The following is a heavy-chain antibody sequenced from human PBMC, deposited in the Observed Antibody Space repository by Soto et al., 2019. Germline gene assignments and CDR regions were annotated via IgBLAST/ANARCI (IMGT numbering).Heavy chain of an antibody. CDR3: AKAPGRTTVTVFDY. J-gene: IGHJ4*02. CDR2: ISSSGGST. V-gene: IGHV3-23*01. Sequence: GGSLRLSCAASGFTFSSYAVSWVRQAPGKGLEWVSSISSSGGSTYYADSVKGRFTISRDNSKNTLYLQMNSLRGEDTAAYYCAKAPGRTTVTVFDYWGQGTLVTVSS. D-gene: IGHD4-4*01. CDR1: GFTFSSYA.